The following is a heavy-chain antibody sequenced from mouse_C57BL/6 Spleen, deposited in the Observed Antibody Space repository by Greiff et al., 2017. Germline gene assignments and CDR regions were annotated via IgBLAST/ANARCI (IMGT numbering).Heavy chain of an antibody. CDR2: IYPGDGDT. CDR1: GYSFSSSW. J-gene: IGHJ2*01. D-gene: IGHD2-2*01. CDR3: AKSTVVPTSHLDY. V-gene: IGHV1-82*01. Sequence: QVQLQQSGPELVKPGASVKISCKASGYSFSSSWMNWVKQRPGKGLVWIGRIYPGDGDTNYNGKFKGKATLTADKSSSTAYIQLNSLTSEDSAVYFCAKSTVVPTSHLDYWGQGTTLTVSS.